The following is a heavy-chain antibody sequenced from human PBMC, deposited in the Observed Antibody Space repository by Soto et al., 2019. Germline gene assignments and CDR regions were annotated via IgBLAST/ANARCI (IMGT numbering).Heavy chain of an antibody. J-gene: IGHJ5*02. CDR2: IHYSGST. V-gene: IGHV4-59*01. D-gene: IGHD2-2*01. CDR1: GGSISSYY. Sequence: SETLSLTCTVSGGSISSYYWSWIRQPPGKGLEWIGNIHYSGSTNYNPSLKSRVSISVDTSKNQFSLKLSSVTAADTAVYYCARGVGYCTSTSCRGWFDPWGQGTLVTVSS. CDR3: ARGVGYCTSTSCRGWFDP.